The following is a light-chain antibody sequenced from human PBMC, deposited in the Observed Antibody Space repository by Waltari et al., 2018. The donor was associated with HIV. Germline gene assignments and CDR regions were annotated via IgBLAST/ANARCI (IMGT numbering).Light chain of an antibody. CDR1: GSDIGDY. CDR3: SSYADSNTYV. J-gene: IGLJ1*01. V-gene: IGLV2-14*03. Sequence: QSALTQPASVSGSPGQSITVPCPGTGSDIGDYFSWYQQHPDKAPKLIIYDVTKRPSGVSNRFSGSKSGNTASLTISGLQTEDEADYYCSSYADSNTYVFGTATKVSVL. CDR2: DVT.